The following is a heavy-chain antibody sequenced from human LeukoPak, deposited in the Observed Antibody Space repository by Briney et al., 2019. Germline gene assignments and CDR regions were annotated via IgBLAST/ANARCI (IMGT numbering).Heavy chain of an antibody. CDR3: ASGGYSSGWYGLAPEGNWFDP. Sequence: PSETLSLTCTVSGASVSSFYWNWIRQPPGKGLEWIGSMYYSGTTNYDPSFKSRVTISLDTSKNEFSLRLKSLTAADTAVYYCASGGYSSGWYGLAPEGNWFDPWGQGTLVTVSS. V-gene: IGHV4-59*02. D-gene: IGHD6-19*01. CDR1: GASVSSFY. J-gene: IGHJ5*02. CDR2: MYYSGTT.